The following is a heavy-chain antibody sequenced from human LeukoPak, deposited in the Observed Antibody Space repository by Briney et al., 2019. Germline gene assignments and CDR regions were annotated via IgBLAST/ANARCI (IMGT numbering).Heavy chain of an antibody. CDR2: IYTSGST. Sequence: SETLSLTCTVPGGSISSYYWSWIRQPPGRGLEWIGYIYTSGSTNYNPSLKSRVTISVDTSKNQFSLKLSSVTAADTAVYYCARLVVVPAAILGWFDPWGQGTLVTVSS. CDR1: GGSISSYY. CDR3: ARLVVVPAAILGWFDP. J-gene: IGHJ5*02. V-gene: IGHV4-4*09. D-gene: IGHD2-2*02.